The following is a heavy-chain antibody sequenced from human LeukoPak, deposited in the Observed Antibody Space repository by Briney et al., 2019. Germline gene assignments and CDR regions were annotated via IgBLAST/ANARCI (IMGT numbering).Heavy chain of an antibody. CDR2: IYYSGST. Sequence: PSETLSLTCTVSGGSISSGGYYWSWIRQHPGKGLEWIGYIYYSGSTYYNPSLKSRVTISVDTSKNQFSLKLSSVTAADTAVDYCARDHGLLGSALQYYYGMDVWGQGTTVTVSS. CDR3: ARDHGLLGSALQYYYGMDV. D-gene: IGHD3-16*01. J-gene: IGHJ6*02. V-gene: IGHV4-31*03. CDR1: GGSISSGGYY.